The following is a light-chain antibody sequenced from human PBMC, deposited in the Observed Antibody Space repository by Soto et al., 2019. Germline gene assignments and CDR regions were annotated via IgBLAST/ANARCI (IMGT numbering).Light chain of an antibody. CDR1: QSISSY. V-gene: IGKV1-39*01. Sequence: DIQMTQSPSSLSASVGDRVTITCRASQSISSYLNWYQQKPGKAPKLLIYAASSLQSGVPSRFSGSGSGTDFPLTISSLQPEDFATYYCQLSYSTLPRDFTFGPGTKVDIK. J-gene: IGKJ3*01. CDR3: QLSYSTLPRDFT. CDR2: AAS.